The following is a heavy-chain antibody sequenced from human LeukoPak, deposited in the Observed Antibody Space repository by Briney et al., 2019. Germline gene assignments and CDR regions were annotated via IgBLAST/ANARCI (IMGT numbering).Heavy chain of an antibody. CDR3: AREGKLDSSGYTY. CDR1: GGSISSGDYY. CDR2: IYYSGST. V-gene: IGHV4-30-4*01. Sequence: SETLSLTCTVSGGSISSGDYYWGWIRQPPGKGLEWIGYIYYSGSTYYNPSLKSRVTISVDTSKNQFSLKLSSVTAADTAVYYCAREGKLDSSGYTYWGQGTLVTVSS. D-gene: IGHD3-22*01. J-gene: IGHJ4*02.